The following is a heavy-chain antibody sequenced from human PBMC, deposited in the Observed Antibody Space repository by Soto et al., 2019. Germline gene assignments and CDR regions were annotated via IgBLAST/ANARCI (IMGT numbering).Heavy chain of an antibody. J-gene: IGHJ5*02. D-gene: IGHD6-19*01. CDR1: GYTFTRYG. CDR2: ISAYNGNT. Sequence: EASVKVSCKASGYTFTRYGISWVRQAPGQGLEWMGWISAYNGNTNYAQKLRGRVTMTTDTSTSTAYMELRSLRSDDTAVYYCARITVAGLNNWFDPWGQGTMVAVYS. V-gene: IGHV1-18*01. CDR3: ARITVAGLNNWFDP.